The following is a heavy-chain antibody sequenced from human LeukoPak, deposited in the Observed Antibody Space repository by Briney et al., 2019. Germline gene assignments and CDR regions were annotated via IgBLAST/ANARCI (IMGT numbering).Heavy chain of an antibody. D-gene: IGHD5-24*01. V-gene: IGHV3-74*01. CDR1: GFTFSNYW. CDR3: ARDGDGDRDLDY. J-gene: IGHJ4*02. Sequence: GGSLRLSCAASGFTFSNYWMHWVRQAPGKGLVWVSHINSDGSTTSYADSVKGRFTISRDNAKNTLYLQMDSLRAEDTAVYYCARDGDGDRDLDYWGQGTLVTVSS. CDR2: INSDGSTT.